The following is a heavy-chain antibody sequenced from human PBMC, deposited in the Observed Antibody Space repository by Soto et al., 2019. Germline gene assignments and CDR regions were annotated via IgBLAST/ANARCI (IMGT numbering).Heavy chain of an antibody. CDR1: GGSISSSNW. V-gene: IGHV4-4*02. CDR2: IYHSGST. J-gene: IGHJ4*02. Sequence: QVQLQESGPGLLKPSGTLSLTFAVSGGSISSSNWWCWVRQPPGEGLEWIGEIYHSGSTNYNPSLKSRVTISVEKSKNQFSLKLSSVTAAYTAVYYCARDLKGGSCYYPYWGQGTLVTVSS. CDR3: ARDLKGGSCYYPY. D-gene: IGHD3-22*01.